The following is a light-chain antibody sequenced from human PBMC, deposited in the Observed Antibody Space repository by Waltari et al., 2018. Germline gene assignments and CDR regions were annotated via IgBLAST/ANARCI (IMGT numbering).Light chain of an antibody. CDR3: CSYATSNTYV. V-gene: IGLV2-23*02. Sequence: QSALTQPASVSGSPGQSLTISCTGTSIYVGSSNLFSWYHQHPGKAPNLMIHEVTERPSGVSNRFSGSKSGNTASLTISGLQAEDEADYYCCSYATSNTYVFGGGTNVTVL. CDR2: EVT. CDR1: SIYVGSSNL. J-gene: IGLJ1*01.